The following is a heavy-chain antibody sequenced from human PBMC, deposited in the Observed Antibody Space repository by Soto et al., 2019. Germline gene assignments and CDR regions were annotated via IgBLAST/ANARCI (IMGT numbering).Heavy chain of an antibody. V-gene: IGHV4-39*01. Sequence: SETLSLTCTVSGGSISSSSYTWGWTRQPPGKGLEWIGSIYYSGTTYYNPSLKSRVTISVDTSKNQFSLKLSSVTAADTAVYYCARHRSRSSGYGTNYWGQGTLVTVSS. CDR1: GGSISSSSYT. CDR3: ARHRSRSSGYGTNY. CDR2: IYYSGTT. D-gene: IGHD6-13*01. J-gene: IGHJ4*02.